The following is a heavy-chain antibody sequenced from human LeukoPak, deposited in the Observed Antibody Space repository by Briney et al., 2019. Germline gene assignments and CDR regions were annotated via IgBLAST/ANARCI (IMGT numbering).Heavy chain of an antibody. D-gene: IGHD3-10*01. V-gene: IGHV3-23*01. CDR3: AKSLGNQGVIDY. Sequence: GGSLRLSCAASGFIFRNHAINWVRQAPGQGLEWVSGVSASGGSTFNTDSVKGRFSISRDNSKNTLYLEMNSLRPEDTALYYCAKSLGNQGVIDYWGEGTPVTVSS. J-gene: IGHJ4*02. CDR1: GFIFRNHA. CDR2: VSASGGST.